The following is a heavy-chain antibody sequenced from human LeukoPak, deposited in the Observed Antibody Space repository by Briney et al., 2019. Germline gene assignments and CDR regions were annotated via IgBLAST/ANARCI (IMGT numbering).Heavy chain of an antibody. D-gene: IGHD6-19*01. J-gene: IGHJ4*02. CDR2: IYTSGST. Sequence: SETLSLTCTVSGGSISSGSYYWSWIRQPAGKGLEWIGRIYTSGSTNYNPSLKSRVTISVDTSKNQFSLKLSSVTAADTAVYYCARGGGSGWMVVGYWGQGTLVTVSS. CDR1: GGSISSGSYY. V-gene: IGHV4-61*02. CDR3: ARGGGSGWMVVGY.